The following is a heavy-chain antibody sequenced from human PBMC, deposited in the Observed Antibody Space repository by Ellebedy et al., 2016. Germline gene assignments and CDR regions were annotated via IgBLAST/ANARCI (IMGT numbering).Heavy chain of an antibody. D-gene: IGHD3-10*01. V-gene: IGHV4-34*01. CDR2: INHSGST. CDR3: ARDRGVRGVIGYYYYGMDV. CDR1: GGSFSGYY. J-gene: IGHJ6*02. Sequence: SETLSLXXAVYGGSFSGYYWSWIRQPPGKGLEWIGEINHSGSTNYNPSLKSRVTISVDTSKNQFSLKLSSVTAADTAVYYCARDRGVRGVIGYYYYGMDVWGQGTTVTVSS.